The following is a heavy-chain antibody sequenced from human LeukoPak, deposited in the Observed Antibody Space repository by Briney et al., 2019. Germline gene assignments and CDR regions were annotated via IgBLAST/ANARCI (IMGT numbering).Heavy chain of an antibody. CDR2: IYSGGST. CDR3: ARGPVVPAAIRAYYYYYYGMDV. Sequence: GGSLRLSSAASGFTVSSNYMSWVRQAPGKGLEWVSVIYSGGSTYYADSVKGRFTISRDNSKNTLYLQMNSLRAEDTAVYYCARGPVVPAAIRAYYYYYYGMDVWGQGTTVTVSS. J-gene: IGHJ6*02. D-gene: IGHD2-2*02. CDR1: GFTVSSNY. V-gene: IGHV3-53*01.